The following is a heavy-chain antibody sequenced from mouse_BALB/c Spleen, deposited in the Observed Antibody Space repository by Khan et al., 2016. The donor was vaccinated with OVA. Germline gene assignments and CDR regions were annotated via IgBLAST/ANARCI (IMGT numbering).Heavy chain of an antibody. CDR3: VRGSGNSRFAY. CDR2: ISTYYGAA. V-gene: IGHV1S137*01. Sequence: QVQLKESGAELVRPGVSVKISCKGSGYTFTDYAMHWVQQSHAKSLEWIGVISTYYGAASYNQKFKGKATMTVDKSSSTAYMELARLTSEDSAIYYCVRGSGNSRFAYWGQGTLVTVSA. D-gene: IGHD1-3*01. J-gene: IGHJ3*01. CDR1: GYTFTDYA.